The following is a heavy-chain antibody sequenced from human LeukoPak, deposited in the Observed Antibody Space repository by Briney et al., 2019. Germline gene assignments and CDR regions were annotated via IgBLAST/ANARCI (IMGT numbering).Heavy chain of an antibody. CDR2: IYYSGST. Sequence: PSETLSLTCTVSGGSISSSSYYWGWIRQPPGKGLEWIGSIYYSGSTYYNPSLKSRVTISVDTSKNQFSLKLSSVTAADTAVYYCARRAVAGPTAIDYWGQGTLVTVSS. CDR1: GGSISSSSYY. J-gene: IGHJ4*02. D-gene: IGHD6-19*01. CDR3: ARRAVAGPTAIDY. V-gene: IGHV4-39*01.